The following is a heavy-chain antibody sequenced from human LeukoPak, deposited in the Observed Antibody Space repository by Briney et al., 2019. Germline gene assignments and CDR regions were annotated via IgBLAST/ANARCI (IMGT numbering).Heavy chain of an antibody. D-gene: IGHD2/OR15-2a*01. Sequence: PSETLSLTCTVSGGSISSSSYYWGWIRQPPGKGLECIGSIYYSGSTYYNPSLKSRVTISVDTSKNQFSLKLSSVTAADTAVYYCARPIYGSEPNDAFDIWGQGTMVTVSS. V-gene: IGHV4-39*01. CDR2: IYYSGST. CDR1: GGSISSSSYY. CDR3: ARPIYGSEPNDAFDI. J-gene: IGHJ3*02.